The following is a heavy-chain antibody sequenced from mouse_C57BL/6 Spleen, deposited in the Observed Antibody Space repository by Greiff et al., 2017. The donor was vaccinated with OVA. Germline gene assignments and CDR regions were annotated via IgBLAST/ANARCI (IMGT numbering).Heavy chain of an antibody. J-gene: IGHJ4*01. CDR1: GYTFTSYW. V-gene: IGHV1-69*01. Sequence: VQLQQPGAELVMPGASVKLSCKASGYTFTSYWMHWVKQRPGQGLEWIGEIDPPDSYTNYNQKFKGKSTLTVDKSSNTAYMQLSSLTSEESAVFYGARRGRSYYDIDVWGKGTSVTVSS. CDR3: ARRGRSYYDIDV. D-gene: IGHD3-3*01. CDR2: IDPPDSYT.